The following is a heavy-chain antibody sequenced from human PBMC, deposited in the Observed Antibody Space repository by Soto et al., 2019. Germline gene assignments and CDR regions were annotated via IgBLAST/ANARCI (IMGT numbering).Heavy chain of an antibody. Sequence: QVQLQESGPGLVKPSETLSLTCTVSGDSMSGYYWSWIRQSPGRRLEWIGYIFHIGTTNYNPSLKSRLSMSVDASKNQFSLRVTSVTAADTAIYYCARLSFGDQGNYWGQGTLVTVSS. V-gene: IGHV4-59*01. CDR3: ARLSFGDQGNY. CDR2: IFHIGTT. J-gene: IGHJ4*02. CDR1: GDSMSGYY. D-gene: IGHD2-21*02.